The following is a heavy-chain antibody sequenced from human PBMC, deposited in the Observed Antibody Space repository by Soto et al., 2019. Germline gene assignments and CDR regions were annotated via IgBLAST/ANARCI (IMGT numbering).Heavy chain of an antibody. Sequence: DVQLLESGGGLVQPGGSLRLSCVVSGFTFNTNAMSWVRQAPGKGLEWVSSISGSGDNTFYADSVKGRFSISRDNSKNTLYLQMNSLRAEDTAIYYCATYGSGTYYILGYWGQGTLVTVSS. V-gene: IGHV3-23*01. CDR2: ISGSGDNT. J-gene: IGHJ4*02. CDR1: GFTFNTNA. CDR3: ATYGSGTYYILGY. D-gene: IGHD3-10*01.